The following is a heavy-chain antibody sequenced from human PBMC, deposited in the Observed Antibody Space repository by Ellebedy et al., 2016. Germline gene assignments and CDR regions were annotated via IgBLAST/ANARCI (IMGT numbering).Heavy chain of an antibody. Sequence: GESLKISXAASGFTVSSNYMSWVRQAPGKGLEWVSVIYSGGSTYYADSVKGRFTISRDNSKNTLYLQMNSLRAEDTAVYYCARDRRTAMVTEYYYGMDVWGQGTTVTVSS. CDR2: IYSGGST. J-gene: IGHJ6*02. V-gene: IGHV3-66*01. CDR1: GFTVSSNY. D-gene: IGHD5-18*01. CDR3: ARDRRTAMVTEYYYGMDV.